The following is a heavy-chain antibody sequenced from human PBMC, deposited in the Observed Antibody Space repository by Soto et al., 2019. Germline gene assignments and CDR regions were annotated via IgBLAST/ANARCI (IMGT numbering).Heavy chain of an antibody. D-gene: IGHD2-15*01. J-gene: IGHJ5*02. CDR1: GGSFSISNW. Sequence: PSETLSLTCAVSGGSFSISNWWSCGRKPQGQGMESIGDLHHTGSNHYSLFLKSRVTMSVEKSKTHFSLQLRSVTAADTAVFFCTRTQGVAVVASFDPWGQGALVTVSS. V-gene: IGHV4-4*02. CDR3: TRTQGVAVVASFDP. CDR2: LHHTGSN.